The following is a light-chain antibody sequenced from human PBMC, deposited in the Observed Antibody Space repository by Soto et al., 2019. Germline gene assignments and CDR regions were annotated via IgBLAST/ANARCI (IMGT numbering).Light chain of an antibody. Sequence: QSALTQPRSVSGSPGQSVTISCTGTSSDVGGYDYVSWYQQHPGKAPKLMIFDVNKRPSGVPDRFSGSKSGNTASLTISVLQAEDEADYSCFSYAGSRVFGGGTKVTVL. J-gene: IGLJ2*01. CDR1: SSDVGGYDY. CDR2: DVN. V-gene: IGLV2-11*01. CDR3: FSYAGSRV.